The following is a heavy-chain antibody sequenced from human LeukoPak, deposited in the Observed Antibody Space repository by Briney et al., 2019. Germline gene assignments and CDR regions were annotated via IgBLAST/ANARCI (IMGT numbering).Heavy chain of an antibody. CDR1: GFIFSNYI. CDR2: ISRSSGSSSYI. D-gene: IGHD3-10*01. J-gene: IGHJ4*02. Sequence: GGSLRLSCAASGFIFSNYITNWVRQAPGKGLEWVSSISRSSGSSSYIYYADSVKGRFTIFRDNAKNSVYLQMNSLRPEDTAVYYCAREFADWGQGTLVTVSS. V-gene: IGHV3-21*01. CDR3: AREFAD.